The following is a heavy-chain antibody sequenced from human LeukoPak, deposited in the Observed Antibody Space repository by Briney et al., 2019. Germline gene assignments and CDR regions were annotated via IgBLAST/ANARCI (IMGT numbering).Heavy chain of an antibody. CDR3: ARGRSTLGYCSSTSCYGLNPRWFDP. CDR1: GYTFTSYY. V-gene: IGHV1-46*01. J-gene: IGHJ5*02. Sequence: ASVKVSCKASGYTFTSYYMHWVRQAPGQGLEWMGIINPSGGSTSYAQKFQGRVTMTRDTSTSTVYMELSSLRSEDTAVYYCARGRSTLGYCSSTSCYGLNPRWFDPWSQGTLVTVSS. CDR2: INPSGGST. D-gene: IGHD2-2*01.